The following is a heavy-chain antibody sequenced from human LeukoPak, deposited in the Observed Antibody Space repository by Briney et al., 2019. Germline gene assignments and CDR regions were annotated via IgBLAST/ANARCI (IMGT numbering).Heavy chain of an antibody. D-gene: IGHD3-10*01. J-gene: IGHJ4*02. CDR3: ARDVSGDIPTDY. CDR1: GGSISSSSYY. Sequence: PSETLSLTCTVSGGSISSSSYYWGWIRQPPGKGLEWIGSIYYSGSTYYNPSLKGRVTISVDTSKNQFSLKLSSVTAADTAVYYCARDVSGDIPTDYWGQGTLVTVSS. CDR2: IYYSGST. V-gene: IGHV4-39*07.